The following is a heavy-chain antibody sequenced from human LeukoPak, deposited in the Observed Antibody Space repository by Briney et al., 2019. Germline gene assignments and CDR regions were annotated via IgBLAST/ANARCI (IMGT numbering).Heavy chain of an antibody. D-gene: IGHD3-3*01. CDR2: ISWNSGSI. Sequence: GGSLRLSCAASGFTFDDYAMHWVRQAPGKGLEWVSGISWNSGSIGYADSVKGRFTISRDNAKNSLYLQMNSLRAEDTALYYCAKDIRFLERAFDYWGQGTLVTVSS. J-gene: IGHJ4*02. CDR1: GFTFDDYA. CDR3: AKDIRFLERAFDY. V-gene: IGHV3-9*01.